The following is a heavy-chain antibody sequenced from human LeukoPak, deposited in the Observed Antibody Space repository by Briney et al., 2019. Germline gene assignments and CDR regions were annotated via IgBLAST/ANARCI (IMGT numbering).Heavy chain of an antibody. CDR1: GFSLSTSGMC. V-gene: IGHV2-70*11. D-gene: IGHD4-17*01. J-gene: IGHJ4*02. CDR3: ARQDMTTVTDFDH. Sequence: SGPALMKPTQTLTLTFTFSGFSLSTSGMCVSWIRQPPGKALEWLPRIDWDDDKYYSTSLKTRLTISKDTSKNQVVLTMTNMDPVDTATYYCARQDMTTVTDFDHWGQGTLVTVSS. CDR2: IDWDDDK.